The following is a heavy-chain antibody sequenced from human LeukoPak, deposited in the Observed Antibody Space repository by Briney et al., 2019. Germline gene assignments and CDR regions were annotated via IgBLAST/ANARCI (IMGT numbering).Heavy chain of an antibody. CDR3: AAANWGSRGDFDY. D-gene: IGHD7-27*01. CDR2: IYSGGST. CDR1: GFTVSSNY. Sequence: PGGSLRLSCAASGFTVSSNYMSWVRQAPGKGLEWVSVIYSGGSTYYADSVKGRFTISRDNSKNTLYLQMNSLRAEDTAVYYCAAANWGSRGDFDYWGQGTLVTVSS. V-gene: IGHV3-53*01. J-gene: IGHJ4*02.